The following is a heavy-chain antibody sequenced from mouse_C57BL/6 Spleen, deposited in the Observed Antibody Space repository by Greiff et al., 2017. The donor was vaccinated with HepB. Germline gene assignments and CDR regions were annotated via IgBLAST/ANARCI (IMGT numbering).Heavy chain of an antibody. CDR1: GYTFTSYG. CDR2: IYPRSGNT. V-gene: IGHV1-81*01. D-gene: IGHD2-2*01. Sequence: VQLQQSGAELARPGASVKLSCKASGYTFTSYGISWVKQRTGQGLEWIGEIYPRSGNTYYNEKFKGKATLTADKSSSTAYMELRSLTSEDSAVSFCARSEGYDDDYFDYWGQGATLTVSS. CDR3: ARSEGYDDDYFDY. J-gene: IGHJ2*01.